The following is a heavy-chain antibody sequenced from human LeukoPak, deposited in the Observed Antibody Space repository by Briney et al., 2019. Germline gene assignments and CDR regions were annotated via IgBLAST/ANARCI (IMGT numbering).Heavy chain of an antibody. V-gene: IGHV4-39*01. D-gene: IGHD6-6*01. J-gene: IGHJ6*03. CDR1: GGSISSSSYY. CDR2: IYYSGST. Sequence: SETLSLTCTVSGGSISSSSYYWGWIRQPPGKGLEWIGSIYYSGSTYYNPSLKSRVTISVDTSKNQFSLKLSSVTAADTAVYYCLGIAARSGYYYMDVWGKGTTVTVSS. CDR3: LGIAARSGYYYMDV.